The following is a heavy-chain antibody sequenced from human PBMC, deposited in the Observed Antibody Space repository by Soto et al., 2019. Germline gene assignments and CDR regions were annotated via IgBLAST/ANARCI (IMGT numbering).Heavy chain of an antibody. CDR3: ARDKKGYSYGYGSGVYYYCMDV. J-gene: IGHJ6*03. CDR1: GGSISSYY. Sequence: SETLSLTCTVSGGSISSYYWSWIRQPPGKGLEWIGYIYYSGSTNYNPSLKSRVTISVDTSKNQFSLKLSSVTAADTAVYYCARDKKGYSYGYGSGVYYYCMDVWGKGTTVTVSS. V-gene: IGHV4-59*01. CDR2: IYYSGST. D-gene: IGHD5-18*01.